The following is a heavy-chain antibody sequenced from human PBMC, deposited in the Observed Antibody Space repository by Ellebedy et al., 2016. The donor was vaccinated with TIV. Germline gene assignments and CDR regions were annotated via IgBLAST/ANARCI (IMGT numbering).Heavy chain of an antibody. CDR2: IRQEGDEE. CDR3: ARRGSYGDYAVQINSWFDR. J-gene: IGHJ5*02. D-gene: IGHD4-17*01. V-gene: IGHV3-7*01. CDR1: GFSFRSYW. Sequence: GESLKISCTASGFSFRSYWMTWVRQVPGKGLEWVANIRQEGDEEFYVDSVKGRFTISRDNAKNSLNLQMDSLRAEDTGIYYCARRGSYGDYAVQINSWFDRWGQGTLVTVSS.